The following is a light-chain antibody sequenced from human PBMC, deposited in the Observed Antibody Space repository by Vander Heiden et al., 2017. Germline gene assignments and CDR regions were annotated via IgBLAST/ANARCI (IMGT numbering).Light chain of an antibody. J-gene: IGKJ4*01. CDR1: QSVSSN. CDR3: QQYNNWPPLT. V-gene: IGKV3D-15*01. Sequence: EIAMTQSPATLSVSPGESATLYCRASQSVSSNLAWYQQKPGQAPRLLILGASTRANGIPARFSGSGSGTEFTLTISSLQSEDFAVYYCQQYNNWPPLTFGGGTKVEIK. CDR2: GAS.